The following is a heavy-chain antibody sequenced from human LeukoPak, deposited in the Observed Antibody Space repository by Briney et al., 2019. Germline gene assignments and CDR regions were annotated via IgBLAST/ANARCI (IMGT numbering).Heavy chain of an antibody. CDR2: IKQDGSEK. D-gene: IGHD3-22*01. Sequence: GGSLRLSCAASGFTFSSYWMSWVRQAPGKGLECVANIKQDGSEKYYVDSVKGRFTISRDNAKNSLYLQMNSLRAEDTAVYYCARYSQIRRYYYDSSGPGAFDYWGQGTLVTVSS. J-gene: IGHJ4*02. CDR1: GFTFSSYW. V-gene: IGHV3-7*01. CDR3: ARYSQIRRYYYDSSGPGAFDY.